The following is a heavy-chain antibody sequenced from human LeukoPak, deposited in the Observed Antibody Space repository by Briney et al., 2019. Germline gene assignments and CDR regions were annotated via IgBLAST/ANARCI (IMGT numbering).Heavy chain of an antibody. CDR2: ISGSGGST. D-gene: IGHD3-3*01. CDR1: GLTFSSYA. CDR3: AKALYYDFWSGYYPHDY. V-gene: IGHV3-23*01. Sequence: GGSLRLSCAASGLTFSSYAMSWVRQAPGKGLEWVSAISGSGGSTYYADSVKGRFTISRDNSKNTLYLQMNSLRAEDTAVYYCAKALYYDFWSGYYPHDYWGQGTLVTVSS. J-gene: IGHJ4*02.